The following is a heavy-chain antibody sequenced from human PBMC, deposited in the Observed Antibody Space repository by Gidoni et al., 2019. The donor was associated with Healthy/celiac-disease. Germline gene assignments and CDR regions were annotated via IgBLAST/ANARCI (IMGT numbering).Heavy chain of an antibody. CDR2: ISSSSSYT. J-gene: IGHJ3*02. CDR1: GFTFSDYY. V-gene: IGHV3-11*05. Sequence: QVQLVESGGGLVKPGGSLRLSCAASGFTFSDYYMSWIRQAPGKGLEWVSYISSSSSYTNYAVSVKGRFTISRDNAKNSLYLQMNSLRAEDTAVYYCARRWVATPPWSVGASDAFDIWGQGTMVTVSS. D-gene: IGHD5-12*01. CDR3: ARRWVATPPWSVGASDAFDI.